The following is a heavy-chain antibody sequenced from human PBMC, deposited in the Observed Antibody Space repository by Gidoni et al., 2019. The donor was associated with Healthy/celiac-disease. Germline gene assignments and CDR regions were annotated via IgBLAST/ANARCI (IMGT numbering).Heavy chain of an antibody. V-gene: IGHV3-30*04. D-gene: IGHD3-10*01. CDR3: ARDLFSGGFGEFLGGNDY. CDR1: GFTFSSYA. J-gene: IGHJ4*02. CDR2: IYYDGSNK. Sequence: QVQLVESGGGVVQPGRSLRLSCAASGFTFSSYAMHWVRQAPGKGLEWVEVIYYDGSNKYYADSVKGRFTISRDNSKNTLYLQMNSLRAEDTAVYYCARDLFSGGFGEFLGGNDYWGQGTLVTVSS.